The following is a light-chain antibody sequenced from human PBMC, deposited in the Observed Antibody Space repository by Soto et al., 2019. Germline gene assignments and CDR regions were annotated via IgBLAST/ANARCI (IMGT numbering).Light chain of an antibody. CDR3: VLYIGSGLWV. J-gene: IGLJ3*02. CDR2: STN. CDR1: SASVSTSYY. V-gene: IGLV8-61*01. Sequence: QTVVTQEPSFSVSPGGTVTLTCGLSSASVSTSYYPSWYQQTPGQSPRTLIYSTNSRPSGVPDRFSGSIVGNKAALTITGAQADDECDYYCVLYIGSGLWVFGGGTKLTVL.